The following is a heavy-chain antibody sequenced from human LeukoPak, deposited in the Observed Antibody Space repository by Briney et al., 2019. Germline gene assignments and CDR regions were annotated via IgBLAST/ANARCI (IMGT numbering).Heavy chain of an antibody. CDR3: AKDIFRGFDGMDV. CDR1: GFTFSSYA. D-gene: IGHD3-10*01. Sequence: GGSLRLSCAASGFTFSSYAMSWVRQAPGKGLEWVSGISWNSGSIGYADSVKGRFTISRDNAKNSLYLQMNSLRAEDTALYYCAKDIFRGFDGMDVWGQGTTVTVSS. V-gene: IGHV3-9*01. CDR2: ISWNSGSI. J-gene: IGHJ6*02.